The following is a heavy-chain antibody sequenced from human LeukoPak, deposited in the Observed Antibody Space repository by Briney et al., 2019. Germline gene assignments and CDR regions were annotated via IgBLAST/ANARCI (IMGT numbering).Heavy chain of an antibody. CDR3: ARIRDPDYDILTGYGY. V-gene: IGHV1-2*02. D-gene: IGHD3-9*01. CDR2: INPNSGGT. J-gene: IGHJ4*02. CDR1: GYTFTGYY. Sequence: ASVKVSCKASGYTFTGYYMHWVRQAPGQGLEWMGWINPNSGGTNYAQKFQGRVTMTRDTSISTAYMELSRLRSDDTAVYYCARIRDPDYDILTGYGYWGQGTLVTVSS.